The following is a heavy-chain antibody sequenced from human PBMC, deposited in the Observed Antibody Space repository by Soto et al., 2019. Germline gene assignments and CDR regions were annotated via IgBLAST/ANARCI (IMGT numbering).Heavy chain of an antibody. CDR3: ARSLVVVPAAIDAFDI. Sequence: GGSLRLSCAASGFTFSSYSMNWVRQAPGKGLEWGSSISSSSSYIYYADSVKGRFTISRDNAKNSLYLQMNSLRAEDTAVYYCARSLVVVPAAIDAFDIWGQGTMVTVSS. J-gene: IGHJ3*02. CDR2: ISSSSSYI. CDR1: GFTFSSYS. D-gene: IGHD2-2*01. V-gene: IGHV3-21*01.